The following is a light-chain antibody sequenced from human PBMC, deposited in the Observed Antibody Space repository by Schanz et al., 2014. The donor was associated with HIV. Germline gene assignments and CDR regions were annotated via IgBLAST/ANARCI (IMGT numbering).Light chain of an antibody. CDR3: QQYGSSPRT. V-gene: IGKV3-11*01. J-gene: IGKJ1*01. CDR1: QSVGSV. CDR2: DAS. Sequence: EIVLTQSPATLSMSPGERATLSCRASQSVGSVLAWYQQKPGQAPRLLIYDASNRATGIPARFSGSGSGTDFTLTISRLEPDDFAVYYCQQYGSSPRTFGQGTKVEIK.